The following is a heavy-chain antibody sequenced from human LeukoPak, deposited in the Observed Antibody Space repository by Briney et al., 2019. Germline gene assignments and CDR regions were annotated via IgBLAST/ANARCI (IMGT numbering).Heavy chain of an antibody. CDR2: SRNKANTYTT. J-gene: IGHJ4*02. Sequence: PGGSLRLSCAASGFTFSDHYMDWVRQAPGKGLEWVGRSRNKANTYTTEYAASVKGRSIISRDDSKNSLYLQMNSLKTEDTAMYYCARGLYDSSAYYFDCWGQGTLVTVSS. CDR3: ARGLYDSSAYYFDC. V-gene: IGHV3-72*01. D-gene: IGHD3-22*01. CDR1: GFTFSDHY.